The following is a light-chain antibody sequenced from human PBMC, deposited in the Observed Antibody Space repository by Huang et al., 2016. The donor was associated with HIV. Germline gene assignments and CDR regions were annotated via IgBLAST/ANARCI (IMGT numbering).Light chain of an antibody. CDR2: LAS. CDR3: MQALQTPT. J-gene: IGKJ1*01. V-gene: IGKV2-28*01. Sequence: DIVMTQSPLSLPVTPGAPASISCRSSQSLLHSNGYNYLDWYLQKPGQSPQLLIYLASNRASGVPDRFNGSGSGTDFTLKSGRVAAEDVGVYYCMQALQTPTFGQGTKVDIK. CDR1: QSLLHSNGYNY.